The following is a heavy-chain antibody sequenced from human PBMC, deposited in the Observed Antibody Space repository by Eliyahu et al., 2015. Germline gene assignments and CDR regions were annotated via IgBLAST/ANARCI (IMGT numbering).Heavy chain of an antibody. CDR2: ISSQGEXT. J-gene: IGHJ4*02. CDR1: GFTFSKYT. D-gene: IGHD3-10*01. V-gene: IGHV3-64D*08. CDR3: VRSSGSYDY. Sequence: EVQLVESGGGLVQPGGSLRLSCLASGFTFSKYTMHWVRQAPGKGLEFISSQGEXTYYADSVKGRFTISRDNSKNTLYLQMSSLRTEDTAVYYCVRSSGSYDYWGQGSLVTVSS.